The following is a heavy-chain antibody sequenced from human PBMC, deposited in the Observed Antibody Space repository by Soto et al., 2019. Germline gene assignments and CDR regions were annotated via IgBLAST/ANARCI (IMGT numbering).Heavy chain of an antibody. CDR3: ASLGYSYGLDY. D-gene: IGHD5-18*01. V-gene: IGHV4-59*01. J-gene: IGHJ4*02. CDR1: GGSISSYY. CDR2: IYYSGST. Sequence: SETLSLTCTVSGGSISSYYWSWIRQPPGKGLEWIGYIYYSGSTNYNPSLKSRVTISVDTSKNQFSLKLSSVTAADTAVYYCASLGYSYGLDYWGQGTLVTVSS.